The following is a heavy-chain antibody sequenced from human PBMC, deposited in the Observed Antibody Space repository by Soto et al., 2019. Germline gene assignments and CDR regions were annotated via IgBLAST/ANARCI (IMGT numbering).Heavy chain of an antibody. CDR1: GGTFSSYT. V-gene: IGHV1-69*02. D-gene: IGHD2-15*01. CDR2: IIPILGIA. J-gene: IGHJ5*02. Sequence: GASVKVSCKASGGTFSSYTISWVRQAPGQGLEWMGRIIPILGIANCAQKFQGRVTITADKSTSTAYMELSSLRSEDTAVYYCARAGYCSGGSCRWFDPWGQGTLVTVSS. CDR3: ARAGYCSGGSCRWFDP.